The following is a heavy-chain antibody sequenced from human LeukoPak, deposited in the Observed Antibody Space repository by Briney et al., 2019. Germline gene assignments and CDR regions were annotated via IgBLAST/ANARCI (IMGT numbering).Heavy chain of an antibody. CDR1: GFTFSTYV. Sequence: GGSLRLSCAASGFTFSTYVMNWFRQAPGKGLEWVSTISVGAEYIFYADSVKGRLTISRDDSNNALYLQMHSLRAEDTALYYCASGPPFLKYFEYWGQGTLVTVSS. CDR3: ASGPPFLKYFEY. CDR2: ISVGAEYI. D-gene: IGHD3-3*01. J-gene: IGHJ4*02. V-gene: IGHV3-23*01.